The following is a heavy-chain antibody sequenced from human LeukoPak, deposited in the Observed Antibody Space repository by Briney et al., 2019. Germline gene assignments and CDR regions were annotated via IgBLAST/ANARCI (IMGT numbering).Heavy chain of an antibody. J-gene: IGHJ4*02. CDR1: GFTLSKYA. V-gene: IGHV3-23*01. Sequence: GGSLRLSCAASGFTLSKYAMTWVRQAPGKGLDWVSGIDGSGGRPPSADSVKGRFTISRDISKNTLYLQMDSLRVEDTAAYYCARGKDHDFWNPFDHWGQGTLVTVSS. D-gene: IGHD3-3*01. CDR2: IDGSGGRP. CDR3: ARGKDHDFWNPFDH.